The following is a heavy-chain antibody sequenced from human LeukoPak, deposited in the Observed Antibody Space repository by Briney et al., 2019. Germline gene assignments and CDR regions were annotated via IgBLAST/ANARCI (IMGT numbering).Heavy chain of an antibody. CDR2: IYTSGST. CDR1: GGSISSYY. Sequence: PSQTLSLTCTVSGGSISSYYWSWIRQPPGKGLEWIGRIYTSGSTDHNPSLKSRVTMSVDTSKNQFSLKLTSMTAADTAVYYCARDVSGQQLAFDYWGQGTLVTVSS. J-gene: IGHJ4*02. D-gene: IGHD6-13*01. CDR3: ARDVSGQQLAFDY. V-gene: IGHV4-4*07.